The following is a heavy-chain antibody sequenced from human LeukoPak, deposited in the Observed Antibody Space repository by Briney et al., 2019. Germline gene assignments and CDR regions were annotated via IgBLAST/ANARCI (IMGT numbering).Heavy chain of an antibody. CDR1: GFTFSSYG. J-gene: IGHJ4*02. D-gene: IGHD1-26*01. Sequence: GGSLRLSCAASGFTFSSYGLSWVRQAPGKGLEWVSGISGSGGSTNYADSVKGRFTISRDNSKNTLYLQMNSLRAEDTAVYYCARETSRIGGSMASFDYWGQGTLVTVSS. V-gene: IGHV3-23*01. CDR2: ISGSGGST. CDR3: ARETSRIGGSMASFDY.